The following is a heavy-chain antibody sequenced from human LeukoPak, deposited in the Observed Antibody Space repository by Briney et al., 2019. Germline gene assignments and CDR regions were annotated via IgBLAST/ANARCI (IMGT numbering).Heavy chain of an antibody. CDR2: ISSSSTI. V-gene: IGHV3-48*04. D-gene: IGHD3-22*01. CDR3: ARDYYDSSGYYYFDY. CDR1: GFTFSSYS. J-gene: IGHJ4*02. Sequence: PGGSLRLSCAASGFTFSSYSMNWVRQAPGKGLEWVSYISSSSTIYYADSVKGRFTISRDNAKNSLYLQMNSLRAEDTAVYYCARDYYDSSGYYYFDYWGQGTLVTVSS.